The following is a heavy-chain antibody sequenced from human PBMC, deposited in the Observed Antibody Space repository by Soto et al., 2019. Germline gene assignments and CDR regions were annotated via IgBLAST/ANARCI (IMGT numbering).Heavy chain of an antibody. J-gene: IGHJ3*02. V-gene: IGHV3-66*01. Sequence: GGSLRLSCAVSGFTVSSNYINWVRQAPGKGLEWVSFIYSGGNTYYADSVKGRFTISRDNSKNMLYLQMNSLRVEDTAVYYCAREVRVRGFAFDIWGQGTMVTVSS. D-gene: IGHD3-3*01. CDR3: AREVRVRGFAFDI. CDR2: IYSGGNT. CDR1: GFTVSSNY.